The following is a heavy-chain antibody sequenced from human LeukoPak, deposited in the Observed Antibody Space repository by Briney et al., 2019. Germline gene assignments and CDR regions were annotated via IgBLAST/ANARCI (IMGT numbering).Heavy chain of an antibody. CDR3: ARDLYYYDSSGYSDAFDI. J-gene: IGHJ3*02. D-gene: IGHD3-22*01. V-gene: IGHV3-21*01. CDR1: GFTFSSYA. Sequence: AGGSLRLSCAASGFTFSSYAMSWVRQAPGKGLEWVSAISSSSSYIYYADSVKGRFTISRDNAKNSLYLQMNSLRAEDMAVYYCARDLYYYDSSGYSDAFDIWGQGTMVTVSS. CDR2: ISSSSSYI.